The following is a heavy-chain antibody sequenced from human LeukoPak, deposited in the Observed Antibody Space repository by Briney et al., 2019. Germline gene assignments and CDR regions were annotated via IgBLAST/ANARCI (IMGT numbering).Heavy chain of an antibody. CDR3: AKVGGSSGWYSDY. Sequence: PGGSLRLSCAASGFTFSSYSMNWVRQAPGKGLEWVSSISSSSSYIYYADSVKGRFTISRDNAKNSLYLQMNSLRAEDTAVYYCAKVGGSSGWYSDYWGQGTLVTVSS. CDR1: GFTFSSYS. CDR2: ISSSSSYI. V-gene: IGHV3-21*01. D-gene: IGHD6-19*01. J-gene: IGHJ4*02.